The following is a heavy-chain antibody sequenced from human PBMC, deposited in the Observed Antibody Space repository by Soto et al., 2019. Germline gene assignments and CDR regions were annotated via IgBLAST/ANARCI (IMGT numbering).Heavy chain of an antibody. J-gene: IGHJ4*02. CDR3: ARSYCSGGSCYPHGYYYFDY. V-gene: IGHV4-59*01. D-gene: IGHD2-15*01. CDR1: GGSISSYY. CDR2: IYYSGST. Sequence: SETLSLTCTVSGGSISSYYWSWIRQPPGKGLEWIGYIYYSGSTNYNPSLKSRVTISVDTSKNQFSLKLSSVTAADTAVYYCARSYCSGGSCYPHGYYYFDYWGQGTLVTV.